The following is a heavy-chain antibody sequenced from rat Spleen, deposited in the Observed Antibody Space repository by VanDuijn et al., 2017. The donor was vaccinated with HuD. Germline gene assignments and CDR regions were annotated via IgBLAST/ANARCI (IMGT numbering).Heavy chain of an antibody. V-gene: IGHV2-13*01. CDR2: IWGDGST. D-gene: IGHD1-1*01. CDR3: ARVSFYYYSGGYVMDA. Sequence: QVQLKESGPGLVQPSQTLSLTCSVSGFSLISYAVNWVRQPPGKGLEWMGGIWGDGSTNYNSALKSRLSISRDTSKSQVFLKMNSLQTEDTGTYYCARVSFYYYSGGYVMDAWGQGASVTVSS. CDR1: GFSLISYA. J-gene: IGHJ4*01.